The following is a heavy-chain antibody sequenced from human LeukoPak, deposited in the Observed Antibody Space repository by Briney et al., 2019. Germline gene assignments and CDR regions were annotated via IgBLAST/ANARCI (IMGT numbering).Heavy chain of an antibody. Sequence: NPSETLSLTCAVYGGSFSGYYWSWIRQPPGKGLEWIGEINHSGSTNYNPSLKSRVTISIDTPKNQFSLKLTFVTAADTAVYCCARDSGTTGEVKFDPWGQGTLVTVSS. CDR3: ARDSGTTGEVKFDP. CDR2: INHSGST. J-gene: IGHJ5*02. D-gene: IGHD3-10*01. V-gene: IGHV4-34*01. CDR1: GGSFSGYY.